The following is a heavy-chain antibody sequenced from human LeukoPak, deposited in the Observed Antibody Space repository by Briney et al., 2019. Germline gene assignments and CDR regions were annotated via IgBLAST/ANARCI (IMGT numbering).Heavy chain of an antibody. D-gene: IGHD4-17*01. V-gene: IGHV4-59*12. CDR1: GGSISSYY. J-gene: IGHJ3*02. CDR2: IYYSGST. Sequence: SETLSLTCTVSGGSISSYYWSWIRQLPGKGLEWIGYIYYSGSTNYNPSLKSRVTISVDTSKNQFSLKLSSVTAADTAVYYCATETRYGDYFAYAFDIWGQGTMVTVSS. CDR3: ATETRYGDYFAYAFDI.